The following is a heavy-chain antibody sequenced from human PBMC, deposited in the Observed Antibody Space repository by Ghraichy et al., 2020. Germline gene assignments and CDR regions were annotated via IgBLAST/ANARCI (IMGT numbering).Heavy chain of an antibody. CDR1: GGSFSGYY. CDR3: ARDSSSYYSFRDFAY. Sequence: SETLSLTCAVYGGSFSGYYWSWIRQPPGKGLEWIGEISHSGSTNYNPSLKSRVTISVDTSKNQFSLKLSSVTAADTAVYYCARDSSSYYSFRDFAYWGQGTLVTVSS. D-gene: IGHD6-6*01. J-gene: IGHJ4*02. CDR2: ISHSGST. V-gene: IGHV4-34*01.